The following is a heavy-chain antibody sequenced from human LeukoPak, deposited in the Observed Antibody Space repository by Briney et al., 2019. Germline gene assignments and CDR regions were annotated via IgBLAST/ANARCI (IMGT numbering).Heavy chain of an antibody. V-gene: IGHV3-23*01. J-gene: IGHJ4*02. CDR3: ASFGYSSSWDFHY. Sequence: GGSLRLSCAASGFTFSSYAMTWVRQAPGKGLEWVSSISSSGGSTYYADSVRGRFTISRDNSKNSLYLQMNSLRAEDTALYYCASFGYSSSWDFHYWGQGTLVTVSS. D-gene: IGHD6-13*01. CDR2: ISSSGGST. CDR1: GFTFSSYA.